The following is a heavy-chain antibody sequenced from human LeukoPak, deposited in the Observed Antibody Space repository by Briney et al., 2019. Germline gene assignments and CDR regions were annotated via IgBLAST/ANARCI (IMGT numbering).Heavy chain of an antibody. CDR3: TRDVRLRHKYYYMDV. D-gene: IGHD4-17*01. J-gene: IGHJ6*03. V-gene: IGHV3-21*01. CDR2: ISSSSSYI. Sequence: PGGFLRLSCAASGFTVSSNYMNWVRQAPGKGLEWVSSISSSSSYIYYADSVKGRFSISRDNANNSLFLQMNSLRAEDTAVYYCTRDVRLRHKYYYMDVWGKGTTVTVSS. CDR1: GFTVSSNY.